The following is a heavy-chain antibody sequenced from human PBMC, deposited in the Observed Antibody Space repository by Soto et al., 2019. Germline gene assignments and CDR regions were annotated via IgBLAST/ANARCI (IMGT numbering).Heavy chain of an antibody. J-gene: IGHJ6*03. Sequence: SETLSLTCTVSGGSISSGDYYWSWIRQPPGKGLEWIGYIYYSGSTYYNPSLKSRVTISVDTSKNQFSLKLSSVTAADTAVYYCARGRAPSIAAGYYYYYYMDVWGKGTTVTVSS. CDR1: GGSISSGDYY. V-gene: IGHV4-30-4*01. CDR2: IYYSGST. D-gene: IGHD6-25*01. CDR3: ARGRAPSIAAGYYYYYYMDV.